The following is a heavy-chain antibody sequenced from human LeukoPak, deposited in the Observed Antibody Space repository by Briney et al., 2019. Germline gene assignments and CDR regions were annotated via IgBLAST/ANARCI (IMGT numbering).Heavy chain of an antibody. CDR1: GYTLTAYY. Sequence: GASVKVSCKASGYTLTAYYIYWVRQAPGQGLEWMGRINPNSGNTGYAQKFQGRVTMTRNTSISTAYMELSSLRSEDTAVYYCARDDPYYWGSVWFDPWGQGTLVTVSS. D-gene: IGHD3-22*01. V-gene: IGHV1-8*02. J-gene: IGHJ5*02. CDR3: ARDDPYYWGSVWFDP. CDR2: INPNSGNT.